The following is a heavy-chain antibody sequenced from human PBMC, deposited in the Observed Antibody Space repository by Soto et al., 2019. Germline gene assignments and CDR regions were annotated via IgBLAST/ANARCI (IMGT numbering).Heavy chain of an antibody. V-gene: IGHV1-8*01. Sequence: QVQLVQSGAEVKKPGASVKVSCKASGYTFTSYDINWVRQATGQGLEWMGWMNPNSGNTGYAQKFQGRVTMTRNTSIITRYMELSSLRSEETAVYYCARPRSGSYYYGMDVWGQGTAVTVSS. CDR1: GYTFTSYD. CDR3: ARPRSGSYYYGMDV. D-gene: IGHD3-3*01. J-gene: IGHJ6*02. CDR2: MNPNSGNT.